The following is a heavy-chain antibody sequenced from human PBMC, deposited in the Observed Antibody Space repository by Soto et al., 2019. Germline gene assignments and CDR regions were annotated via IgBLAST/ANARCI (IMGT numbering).Heavy chain of an antibody. D-gene: IGHD6-19*01. Sequence: QVQLVQSGAEVKKPGASVKVSCKASGYTFTSYAMHWVRQAPGQRLEWMGWINAGNGNTKYSQKFQGRVTITRDASASPAYMELSSLRSADTAVYYCARVIGGWYYFDYWGQGTLVTVSS. CDR1: GYTFTSYA. J-gene: IGHJ4*02. CDR2: INAGNGNT. V-gene: IGHV1-3*01. CDR3: ARVIGGWYYFDY.